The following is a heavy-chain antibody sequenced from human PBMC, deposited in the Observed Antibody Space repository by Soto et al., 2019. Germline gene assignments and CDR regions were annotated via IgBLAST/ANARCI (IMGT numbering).Heavy chain of an antibody. CDR3: ARGGLERPPPGWFDP. CDR2: ISAYNGNT. Sequence: ASEKVSCKASGYTFTSYGISWVRQAPGQGLEWMGWISAYNGNTNYAQKLQGRVTMTTDTSTSTAYMELRSLRSDDTAVYYCARGGLERPPPGWFDPWGQGTLVTVSS. D-gene: IGHD1-1*01. V-gene: IGHV1-18*01. J-gene: IGHJ5*02. CDR1: GYTFTSYG.